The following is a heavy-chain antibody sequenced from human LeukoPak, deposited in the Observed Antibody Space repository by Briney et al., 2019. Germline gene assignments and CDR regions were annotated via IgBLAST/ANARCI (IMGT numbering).Heavy chain of an antibody. CDR3: ARGSSGSTYYYIDV. D-gene: IGHD3-22*01. Sequence: GGSLRLSCAASGFTLSSYAMTWVRQAPGKGLQWVSSIGGNGVSTYYADSVKGRITISRDDSKNTLYLQMNSLRAEDTAVYFCARGSSGSTYYYIDVSGKGTTVTVSS. J-gene: IGHJ6*03. V-gene: IGHV3-23*01. CDR2: IGGNGVST. CDR1: GFTLSSYA.